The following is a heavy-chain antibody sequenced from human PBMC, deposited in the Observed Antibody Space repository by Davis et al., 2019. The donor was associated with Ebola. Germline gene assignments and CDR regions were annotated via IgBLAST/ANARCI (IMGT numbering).Heavy chain of an antibody. CDR2: MNPNSGNT. CDR3: ARGDKVELVWYYYYGMDV. D-gene: IGHD6-6*01. J-gene: IGHJ6*04. Sequence: AASVKVSCKASGYTFTSYYMHWVRQAPGQGLEWMGWMNPNSGNTGYAQKFQGRVTMTRNTSISTAYMEVGSLKSDDTAVYYCARGDKVELVWYYYYGMDVWGKGTTVTVSS. V-gene: IGHV1-8*02. CDR1: GYTFTSYY.